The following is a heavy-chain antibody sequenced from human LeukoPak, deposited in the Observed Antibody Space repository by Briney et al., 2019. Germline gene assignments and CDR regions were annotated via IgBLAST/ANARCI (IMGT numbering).Heavy chain of an antibody. Sequence: PGSSLRLSCAASGFTFSSYGMHWVRQAPGKGLEWVAAVSYDGSYKFYADSVKGRFTISRDNPKNTLFLHTNSLRAEDTAVYYCAKNEKVGEAGPFDSWGQGTLVTVSS. D-gene: IGHD2-2*01. CDR2: VSYDGSYK. V-gene: IGHV3-30*18. CDR3: AKNEKVGEAGPFDS. J-gene: IGHJ4*02. CDR1: GFTFSSYG.